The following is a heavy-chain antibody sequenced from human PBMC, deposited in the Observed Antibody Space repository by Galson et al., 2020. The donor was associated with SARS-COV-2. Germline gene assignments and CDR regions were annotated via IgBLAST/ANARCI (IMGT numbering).Heavy chain of an antibody. D-gene: IGHD3-3*01. CDR3: PRAGRGVVIRAYYYYMDV. CDR2: TNPNSGNT. J-gene: IGHJ6*03. Sequence: ASVKVSCKASGYTFTNYDIHWVRPATGQGLEWMGWTNPNSGNTGYAQKFQDRVTMTRNTSIRTAYMELSSLRSKDTAVYYCPRAGRGVVIRAYYYYMDVWGKGTTVTVSS. CDR1: GYTFTNYD. V-gene: IGHV1-8*01.